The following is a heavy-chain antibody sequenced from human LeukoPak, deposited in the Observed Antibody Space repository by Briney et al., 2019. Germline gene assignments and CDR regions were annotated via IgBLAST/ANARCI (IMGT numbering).Heavy chain of an antibody. CDR2: VYRSGQS. V-gene: IGHV4-59*12. CDR3: ASGKYFYDDSASINRASRTAFQI. J-gene: IGHJ3*02. D-gene: IGHD2/OR15-2a*01. Sequence: PSQTLFLTCSVSSDSTAGYYWGWIRQSPGRAPEWLAYVYRSGQSDYNSSLRGRITVSLDRSKTQVSLSLRSLTAADTAVYYCASGKYFYDDSASINRASRTAFQIWAQGTMVVVSS. CDR1: SDSTAGYY.